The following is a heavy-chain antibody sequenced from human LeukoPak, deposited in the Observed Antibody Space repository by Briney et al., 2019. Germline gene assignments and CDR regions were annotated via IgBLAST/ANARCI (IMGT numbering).Heavy chain of an antibody. D-gene: IGHD2-21*02. CDR1: GFSIGDYA. V-gene: IGHV3-49*04. J-gene: IGHJ1*01. CDR2: ISSKAYGGTT. CDR3: TRAYCGGDCYFQH. Sequence: GRSLRLSCTASGFSIGDYAMSWVRQAPGKGLEWVVFISSKAYGGTTEYAASVKGRFTISRDDSKSIAYLQMNSLKTEDTAVYYCTRAYCGGDCYFQHWGQGTLVTVSS.